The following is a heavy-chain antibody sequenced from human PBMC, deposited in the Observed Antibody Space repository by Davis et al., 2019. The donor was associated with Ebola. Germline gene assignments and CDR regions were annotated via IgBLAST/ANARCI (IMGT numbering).Heavy chain of an antibody. CDR2: IDPSDSYT. CDR1: GYSFTSYW. D-gene: IGHD2-8*01. J-gene: IGHJ5*02. Sequence: KVSCKASGYSFTSYWISWVRQMLGKGLEWMGRIDPSDSYTNYSPSFQGHVTISADKSISTAYLQWSSLKASDTAMYYCARQYCTNGVCQTWFDPWGQGTLVTVSS. CDR3: ARQYCTNGVCQTWFDP. V-gene: IGHV5-10-1*01.